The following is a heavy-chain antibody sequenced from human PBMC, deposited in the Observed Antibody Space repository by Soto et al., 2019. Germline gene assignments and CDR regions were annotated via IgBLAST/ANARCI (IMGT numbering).Heavy chain of an antibody. D-gene: IGHD1-26*01. V-gene: IGHV1-3*01. J-gene: IGHJ4*02. CDR3: ARDLVGATDY. CDR2: INAGNGYT. CDR1: GYTFTSYA. Sequence: VQLVQSGAEVKRPGASVKVSCKASGYTFTSYAMHWVRQAPGQTLEWMGWINAGNGYTKYSQKFQGRVTITRDTSASTADRELSSLRSEDTAVYYCARDLVGATDYWGQGTLVTVSS.